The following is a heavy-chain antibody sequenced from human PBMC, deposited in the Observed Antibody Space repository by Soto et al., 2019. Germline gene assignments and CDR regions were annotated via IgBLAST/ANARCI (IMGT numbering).Heavy chain of an antibody. D-gene: IGHD3-9*01. CDR3: AKEGRGYDILTGQYYYYGMDV. Sequence: GGSLRLSCAASGFTFSSYAMSWVRQAPGKGLEWVSAISGSGGSTYYADSVKGRFTISRDNSKNTLYLQMNSLRAEDTAVYYCAKEGRGYDILTGQYYYYGMDVWGQGTTVTVS. V-gene: IGHV3-23*01. CDR1: GFTFSSYA. CDR2: ISGSGGST. J-gene: IGHJ6*02.